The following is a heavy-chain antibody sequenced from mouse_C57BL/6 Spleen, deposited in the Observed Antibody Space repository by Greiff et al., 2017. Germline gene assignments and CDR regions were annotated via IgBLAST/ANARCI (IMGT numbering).Heavy chain of an antibody. CDR1: GFSLTSYG. Sequence: VKLMESGPGLVQPSQSLSITCTVSGFSLTSYGVHWVRQSPGKGLEWLGVIWSGGSTDYNAAFIPRLSISKDNSKSQVFFKMHSLQADDTAIDYCARTGTDYYAMDYWGQGTSVTVA. J-gene: IGHJ4*01. V-gene: IGHV2-2*01. CDR3: ARTGTDYYAMDY. CDR2: IWSGGST. D-gene: IGHD4-1*01.